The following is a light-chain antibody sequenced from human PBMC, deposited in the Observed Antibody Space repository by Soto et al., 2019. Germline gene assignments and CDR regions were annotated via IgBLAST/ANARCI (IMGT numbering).Light chain of an antibody. Sequence: DIQMTQSPATLPASVGDRVTLTCRASQDIAIYLAWYQQKPGEAPKLLIYAASTLYGGVPSRFSGSGSGTDFALTITSLQAEDFATYYCQQHRMYPSTFGGGTKVDIK. CDR1: QDIAIY. CDR3: QQHRMYPST. CDR2: AAS. V-gene: IGKV1-9*01. J-gene: IGKJ4*01.